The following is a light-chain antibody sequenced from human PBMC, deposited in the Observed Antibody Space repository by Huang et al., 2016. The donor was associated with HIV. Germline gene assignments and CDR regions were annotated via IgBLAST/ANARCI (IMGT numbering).Light chain of an antibody. CDR1: RSLLHSDGHNY. V-gene: IGKV2-28*01. CDR3: MQALQSPFT. CDR2: LGS. Sequence: VKTQSPLSLPVTPGEPASISCRSSRSLLHSDGHNYLDWYLQRPGQSPQLLIYLGSNRASGVPDRISGSGSGTDFTLKISRVEAEDVGIYYCMQALQSPFTFGPGTKVDIK. J-gene: IGKJ3*01.